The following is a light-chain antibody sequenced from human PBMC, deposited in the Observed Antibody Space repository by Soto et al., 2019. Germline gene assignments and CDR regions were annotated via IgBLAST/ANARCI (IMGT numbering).Light chain of an antibody. V-gene: IGLV1-44*01. CDR2: TIN. Sequence: QSVLTQPPSASGTPGQRVTISCSGSSSNIGSNTVNWYQQLPGTAPKLLIYTINQRPSGVPDPFSGSRSGTSASLAISGLQSEDEAHYYCAAWDDSLNGVVFGGGTKLTVL. CDR1: SSNIGSNT. J-gene: IGLJ3*02. CDR3: AAWDDSLNGVV.